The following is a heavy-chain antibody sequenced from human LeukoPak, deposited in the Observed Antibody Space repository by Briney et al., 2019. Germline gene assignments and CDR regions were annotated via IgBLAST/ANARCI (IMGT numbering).Heavy chain of an antibody. Sequence: GGSLRLSCAASGFTFSSYAMSWVRQAPGKGPEWVSAISGSGGSTYYADSVKGRFTISRDNSKNTLYLQMNSLRAEDTAVYYCATVPVVPAAIPYYYYYMDVWGKGTTVTVSS. V-gene: IGHV3-23*01. CDR3: ATVPVVPAAIPYYYYYMDV. J-gene: IGHJ6*03. CDR1: GFTFSSYA. D-gene: IGHD2-2*02. CDR2: ISGSGGST.